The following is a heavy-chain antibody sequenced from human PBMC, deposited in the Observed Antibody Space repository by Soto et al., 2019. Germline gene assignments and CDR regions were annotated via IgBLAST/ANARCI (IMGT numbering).Heavy chain of an antibody. D-gene: IGHD3-22*01. J-gene: IGHJ6*02. Sequence: GESLKISCKGSGYSFPREWIGWVRQMPGKGLEWMGSIYPADSDTRYSPSFQGQVTISVDKSIRTAYLEWSSLKASDSGDYYCARIPHSNKAYYGYLYCLDVCGQGPTVTVSS. CDR2: IYPADSDT. CDR1: GYSFPREW. V-gene: IGHV5-51*01. CDR3: ARIPHSNKAYYGYLYCLDV.